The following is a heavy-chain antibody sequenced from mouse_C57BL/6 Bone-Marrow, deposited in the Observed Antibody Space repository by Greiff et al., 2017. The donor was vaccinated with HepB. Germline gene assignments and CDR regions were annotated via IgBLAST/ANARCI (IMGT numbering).Heavy chain of an antibody. D-gene: IGHD2-4*01. CDR1: GYTFTSYW. CDR3: ARRSGYYDYPWFAY. CDR2: IDPSDSET. Sequence: QVQLQQPGAELVRPGSSVKLSCKASGYTFTSYWMHWVKQRPIQGLEWIGNIDPSDSETHYNQKFKDKATLTVDKSSSTAYMQLSSLTSEDSAVYSCARRSGYYDYPWFAYWGQGTLVTVSA. J-gene: IGHJ3*01. V-gene: IGHV1-52*01.